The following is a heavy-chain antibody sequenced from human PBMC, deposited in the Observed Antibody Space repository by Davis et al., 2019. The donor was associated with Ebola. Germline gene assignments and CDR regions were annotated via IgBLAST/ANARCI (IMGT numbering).Heavy chain of an antibody. CDR2: MNPNTGNS. D-gene: IGHD3-3*01. J-gene: IGHJ3*02. Sequence: ASVKVSCKASGYTFISYDINWVRQATGQRLEWMGWMNPNTGNSAYAQIFQGRVSMTRNTSISTAYMELSSLRSEDTAVYYCARGPSEWLSDGLGDPFEIWGQGTLVMVSS. CDR3: ARGPSEWLSDGLGDPFEI. CDR1: GYTFISYD. V-gene: IGHV1-8*01.